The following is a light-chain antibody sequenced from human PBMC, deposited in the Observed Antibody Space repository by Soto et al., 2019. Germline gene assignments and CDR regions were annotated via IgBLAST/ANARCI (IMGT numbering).Light chain of an antibody. J-gene: IGKJ1*01. CDR3: QQTYSTPPT. CDR2: AAS. CDR1: QTISSY. V-gene: IGKV1-39*01. Sequence: DIQMTQSPSSLSASVGDRVTITCRASQTISSYLTWYQQKPGKAPELLIYAASSLQSGVPSRFGGSRSGTDFTLTISGLLPEDFATYYCQQTYSTPPTFGHGTKV.